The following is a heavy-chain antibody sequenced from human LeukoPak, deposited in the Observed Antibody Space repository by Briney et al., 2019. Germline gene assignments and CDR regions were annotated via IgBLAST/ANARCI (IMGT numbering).Heavy chain of an antibody. D-gene: IGHD3-3*01. CDR3: ARGLSDYDFWSGYQYYFDY. Sequence: SVKVSCKASGGTFSSYAISWVRQAPGQGLEWMGGIIPIFGTANYAQKFQGRVTITADESTSTAYMELSSLRSEDTAVYYCARGLSDYDFWSGYQYYFDYWGQGTLVTVSS. V-gene: IGHV1-69*13. J-gene: IGHJ4*02. CDR2: IIPIFGTA. CDR1: GGTFSSYA.